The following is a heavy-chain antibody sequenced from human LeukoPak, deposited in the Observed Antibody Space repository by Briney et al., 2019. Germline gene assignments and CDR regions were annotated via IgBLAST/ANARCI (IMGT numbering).Heavy chain of an antibody. CDR2: IIPIFGTA. CDR3: ASNRPSYYYDSSGYGNWYFDL. V-gene: IGHV1-69*05. CDR1: GATFSSYA. Sequence: SVKVSCKASGATFSSYAISWVRQAPGQGLEWMGGIIPIFGTANYAQKFQGRVTITTDESTSTAYMELSSLRSEDTAVYYCASNRPSYYYDSSGYGNWYFDLWGRGTLVTVSS. D-gene: IGHD3-22*01. J-gene: IGHJ2*01.